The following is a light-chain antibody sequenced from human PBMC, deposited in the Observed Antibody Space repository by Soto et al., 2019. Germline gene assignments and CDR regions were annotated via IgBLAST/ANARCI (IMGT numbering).Light chain of an antibody. J-gene: IGLJ1*01. V-gene: IGLV2-14*03. CDR2: DVN. CDR3: CSYTTSSTYV. Sequence: QSALTQPASVSGSPGQSIAISCTGTSSDVGAYNYVSWYQQHPGKAPKLMIYDVNKRPSGVSNRFSGSKSGNTASLTISGLQAEDEADYYCCSYTTSSTYVFGTGTKLTVL. CDR1: SSDVGAYNY.